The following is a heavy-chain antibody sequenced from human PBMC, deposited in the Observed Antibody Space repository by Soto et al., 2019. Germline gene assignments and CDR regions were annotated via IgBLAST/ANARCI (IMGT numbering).Heavy chain of an antibody. V-gene: IGHV3-9*01. J-gene: IGHJ6*02. CDR2: ISWNSGSI. CDR3: VKDMAPSGTTSLSSDYYGMDV. Sequence: EVQLVESGGGLVQPGRSLRLSCAASGFTFDDYAMHWVRQAPGKGLEWVSIISWNSGSIAYADSVKGRFIISRDNAKNSLYLQMNSLRGEDTALYYCVKDMAPSGTTSLSSDYYGMDVWGQGTTVTVSS. CDR1: GFTFDDYA. D-gene: IGHD1-1*01.